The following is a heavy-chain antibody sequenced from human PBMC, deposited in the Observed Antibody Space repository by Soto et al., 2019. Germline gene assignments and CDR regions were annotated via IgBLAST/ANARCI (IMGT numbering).Heavy chain of an antibody. V-gene: IGHV1-69*13. CDR1: GGTFSSYA. Sequence: GASVKVSCKASGGTFSSYAISWVRQAPGQGLEWMGGIIPIFGTANYAQKFKGRVTITADESTSTAYMELSSLRSEDTAVYYCAREEGIAAAPYWFDPWGQGTLVTVSS. CDR2: IIPIFGTA. D-gene: IGHD6-13*01. CDR3: AREEGIAAAPYWFDP. J-gene: IGHJ5*02.